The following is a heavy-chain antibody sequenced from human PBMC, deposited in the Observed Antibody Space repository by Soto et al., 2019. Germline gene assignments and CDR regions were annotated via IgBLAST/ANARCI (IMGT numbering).Heavy chain of an antibody. J-gene: IGHJ4*02. CDR2: ISAHNGNT. D-gene: IGHD1-1*01. CDR1: GYTFTSYG. Sequence: QVPLVQSGAEVKKPGASVKVSCKASGYTFTSYGITWVRQAPGQGLEWMGWISAHNGNTDYAEKLQGRVIVTRDTSTSTAYMELRSLRSDDTAVYYCARGRYGDYWGQGALVTVSS. CDR3: ARGRYGDY. V-gene: IGHV1-18*01.